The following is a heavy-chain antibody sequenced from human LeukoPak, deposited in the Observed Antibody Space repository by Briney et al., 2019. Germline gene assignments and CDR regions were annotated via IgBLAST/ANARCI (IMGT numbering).Heavy chain of an antibody. V-gene: IGHV1-69*04. CDR3: ARDSSREWFGDRYFDP. Sequence: ASVKVSCKASGGTFSSYTISWVRQAPGQGREWMGRIIPILGIANYAQKFQGRVTITADKSTSTAYMELSSLRSEDTAVYYCARDSSREWFGDRYFDPWGQGTLVTVSS. CDR2: IIPILGIA. D-gene: IGHD3-10*01. CDR1: GGTFSSYT. J-gene: IGHJ5*02.